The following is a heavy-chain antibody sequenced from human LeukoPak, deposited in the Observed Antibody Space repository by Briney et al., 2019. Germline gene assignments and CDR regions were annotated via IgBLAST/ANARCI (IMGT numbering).Heavy chain of an antibody. V-gene: IGHV1-8*01. J-gene: IGHJ4*02. Sequence: ASVKVSCKASGYTFTSYDINWVRQATGQGLGWMGWMNPNIGNTGYAQKFQGRVTMTRNTSISTSYMKLSSLRSEDTAVYYCARVWFGEYDYFDYWGQGTLVTVSS. CDR2: MNPNIGNT. D-gene: IGHD3-10*01. CDR1: GYTFTSYD. CDR3: ARVWFGEYDYFDY.